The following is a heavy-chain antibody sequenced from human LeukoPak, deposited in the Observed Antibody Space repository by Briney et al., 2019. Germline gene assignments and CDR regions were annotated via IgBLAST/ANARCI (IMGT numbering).Heavy chain of an antibody. CDR1: GYTFTGYY. D-gene: IGHD6-13*01. J-gene: IGHJ4*02. CDR3: ARAKITGAAAGTVGY. CDR2: IYPNSGAT. V-gene: IGHV1-2*02. Sequence: ASVKVSCKASGYTFTGYYMHWVRQAPGQGLEWMGYIYPNSGATKYAQKFQGRVTMTRDTSISTAYMELSRLRSDDTAVYYCARAKITGAAAGTVGYWGQGTLVTVSS.